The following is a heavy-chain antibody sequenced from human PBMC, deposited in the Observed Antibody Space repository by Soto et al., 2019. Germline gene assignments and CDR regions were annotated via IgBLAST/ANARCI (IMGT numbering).Heavy chain of an antibody. J-gene: IGHJ6*02. Sequence: SVKVSCKASGYTFTSYGISWVRQAPGQGLEWMGWISAYNGNTNYAQKLQGRVTMTTDTSTSTAYMELRSLRSDGTAVYYCARDPPSYRHPKGYSAMPVWGQGTTLTLSS. CDR1: GYTFTSYG. D-gene: IGHD3-10*01. CDR3: ARDPPSYRHPKGYSAMPV. V-gene: IGHV1-18*04. CDR2: ISAYNGNT.